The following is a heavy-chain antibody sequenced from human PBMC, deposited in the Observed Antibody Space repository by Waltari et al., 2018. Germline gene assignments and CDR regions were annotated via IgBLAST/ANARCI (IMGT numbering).Heavy chain of an antibody. Sequence: VQLVESGGAFVQRGGDLRLCGGASGFDSVLYWMSWVRPAPGKGLEWVANSNEDETERYYADSVRGRFTISRDNDQKALYLRMNSLRAEDTAVYYCVRDHERGRYGMDVWGQGTTVTVSS. V-gene: IGHV3-7*01. J-gene: IGHJ6*02. D-gene: IGHD3-16*01. CDR1: GFDSVLYW. CDR3: VRDHERGRYGMDV. CDR2: SNEDETER.